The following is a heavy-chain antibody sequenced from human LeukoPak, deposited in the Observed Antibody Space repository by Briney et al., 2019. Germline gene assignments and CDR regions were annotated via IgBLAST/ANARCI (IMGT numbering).Heavy chain of an antibody. J-gene: IGHJ1*01. CDR2: IYSGGST. D-gene: IGHD6-13*01. CDR3: ARTQQLVLGYFQH. Sequence: GWSLRLSCAASGFTVRSNYMSWVRQAAGKGLAGVAVIYSGGSTYYADSVKGRFTISRDNSKNTLYLQMNSLRAEDTAVYYCARTQQLVLGYFQHWGQGTLVTVSS. CDR1: GFTVRSNY. V-gene: IGHV3-66*01.